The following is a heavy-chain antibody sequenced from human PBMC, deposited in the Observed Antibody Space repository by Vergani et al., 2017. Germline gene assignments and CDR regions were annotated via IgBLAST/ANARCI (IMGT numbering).Heavy chain of an antibody. CDR1: GGTFSSYA. D-gene: IGHD3-22*01. CDR3: ARVHPYYYDSSGLSNYFDY. Sequence: QVQLVQSGAEVKKPGSSVKVSCKASGGTFSSYAISWVRQAPGQGLEWMGGIIPIFGTANYAQKFQGRVTITADESTSTAYMELSSLRSEDTAVYYCARVHPYYYDSSGLSNYFDYWGQGTLVTVSS. CDR2: IIPIFGTA. V-gene: IGHV1-69*01. J-gene: IGHJ4*02.